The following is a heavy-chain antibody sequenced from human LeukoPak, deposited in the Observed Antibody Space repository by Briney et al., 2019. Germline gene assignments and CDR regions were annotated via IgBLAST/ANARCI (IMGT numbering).Heavy chain of an antibody. J-gene: IGHJ4*02. CDR1: GFTFITYA. CDR3: AKDRGEQWLVTSFDY. V-gene: IGHV3-30-3*01. D-gene: IGHD6-19*01. Sequence: SGRSLRLSCAASGFTFITYAIHWVRQAPGKGLEWVAVTSYDGSNKYYADSVKGGFTISRDNSKNTLYLQMNSLRPEDTAVYYCAKDRGEQWLVTSFDYWGQGTLVTVSS. CDR2: TSYDGSNK.